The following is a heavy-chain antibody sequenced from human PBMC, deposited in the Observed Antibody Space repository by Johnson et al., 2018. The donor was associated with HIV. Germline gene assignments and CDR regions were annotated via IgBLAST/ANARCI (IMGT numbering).Heavy chain of an antibody. D-gene: IGHD4-17*01. CDR2: IWYDGITK. CDR1: GFSFRNYG. J-gene: IGHJ3*01. CDR3: AKDCGDYGANLGAFDV. V-gene: IGHV3-33*06. Sequence: QVQLVESVGGVVQPGRSLRLSCAASGFSFRNYGMHWVRQAPGKGLEWVSLIWYDGITKYYTDSVKGRFTISRDTSENTLYLQMNSLRAEDTAVYYCAKDCGDYGANLGAFDVWGQGTMVTVSS.